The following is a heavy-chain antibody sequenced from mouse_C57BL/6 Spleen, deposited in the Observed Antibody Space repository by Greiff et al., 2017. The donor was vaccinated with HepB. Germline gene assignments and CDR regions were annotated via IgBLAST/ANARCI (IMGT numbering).Heavy chain of an antibody. V-gene: IGHV3-6*01. J-gene: IGHJ3*01. Sequence: EVKLMESGPGLVKPSQSLSLTCSVTGYSITSGYYWNWIRQFPGNKLEWMGYISYDGSNNYNPSLKNRISITRDTSKNQFFLKLNSVTTEDTATYYCARGDSNLSWFAYWGQGTLVTVSA. CDR1: GYSITSGYY. CDR2: ISYDGSN. CDR3: ARGDSNLSWFAY. D-gene: IGHD2-5*01.